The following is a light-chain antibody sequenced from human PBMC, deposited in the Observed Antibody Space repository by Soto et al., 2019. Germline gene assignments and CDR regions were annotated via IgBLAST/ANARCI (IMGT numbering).Light chain of an antibody. J-gene: IGKJ1*01. Sequence: DIVMTQYPDSLPVALGEKATINCKSSQSVLSGYNYKNYLAWYQQKPVPPPRLPFYSASTRESGVPDRFSGSGSGTDFTLTISSLQSEDVAVYYCQQYYSTPWTFGQGTKVEVK. V-gene: IGKV4-1*01. CDR2: SAS. CDR1: QSVLSGYNYKNY. CDR3: QQYYSTPWT.